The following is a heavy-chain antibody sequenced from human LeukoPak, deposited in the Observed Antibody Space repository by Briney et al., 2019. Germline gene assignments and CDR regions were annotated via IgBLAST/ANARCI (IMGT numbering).Heavy chain of an antibody. CDR1: GFTFSSYE. CDR2: ISSSGSTI. Sequence: GGSLRLSCAASGFTFSSYEMKWVHQAPGKGLEWVSYISSSGSTIYYADSVKGRFTISRDNSKNTLYLQMNSLRAEDTAVYYCAKVGYYNDSSGYYLDYFDYWGQGTLVTVSS. D-gene: IGHD3-22*01. V-gene: IGHV3-48*03. CDR3: AKVGYYNDSSGYYLDYFDY. J-gene: IGHJ4*02.